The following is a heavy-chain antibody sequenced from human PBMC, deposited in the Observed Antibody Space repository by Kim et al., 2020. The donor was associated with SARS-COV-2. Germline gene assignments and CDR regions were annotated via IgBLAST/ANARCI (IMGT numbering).Heavy chain of an antibody. V-gene: IGHV3-72*01. J-gene: IGHJ6*02. CDR2: TTSQGNIYTT. CDR3: ARDTAAAMDV. Sequence: GGSLRLSCAASGFTFTDHYMDWVRQAPGKGLEWLTRTTSQGNIYTTYPPSVKGRFTVSRENSKNSLYLQMNSLKAEDTAVYYCARDTAAAMDVWGQGTTV. D-gene: IGHD6-25*01. CDR1: GFTFTDHY.